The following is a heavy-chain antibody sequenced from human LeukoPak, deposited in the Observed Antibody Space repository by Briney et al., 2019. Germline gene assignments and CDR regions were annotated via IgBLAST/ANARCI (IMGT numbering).Heavy chain of an antibody. Sequence: PGRSLRLSCAASGFTFSSYAMHWVRQAPSKGLEWVAVISYDGSNKYYADSVKGRFTISRDNSKNTLYLQMNSLRAEDTAVYYCARDGGEDYWGQGTLVTVSS. CDR2: ISYDGSNK. J-gene: IGHJ4*02. CDR3: ARDGGEDY. CDR1: GFTFSSYA. D-gene: IGHD3-16*01. V-gene: IGHV3-30-3*01.